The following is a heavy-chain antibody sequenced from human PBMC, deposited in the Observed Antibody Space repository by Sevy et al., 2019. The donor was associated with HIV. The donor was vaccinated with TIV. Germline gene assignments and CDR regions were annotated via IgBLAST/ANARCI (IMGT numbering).Heavy chain of an antibody. V-gene: IGHV3-73*01. CDR2: IRSRADSYET. J-gene: IGHJ5*02. Sequence: GGSLRLSCAASGFNFNIAAIHWVRQAPGRGLEWVARIRSRADSYETEYSASVRGRFTISRDDSRTTAYLQMNSLKTEDTAVYSCTRQGVLAELDLWGQGTLVTVSS. CDR1: GFNFNIAA. CDR3: TRQGVLAELDL. D-gene: IGHD2-15*01.